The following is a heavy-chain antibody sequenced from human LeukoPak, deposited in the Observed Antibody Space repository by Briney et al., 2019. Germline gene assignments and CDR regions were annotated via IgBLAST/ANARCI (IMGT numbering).Heavy chain of an antibody. Sequence: GASVKVSCKVSGNTFTDLSMNWVRQAPGKGLEWMGGFDPEDVETIYAQKFQGRVTMTEDTSTATAYMDLSSLRPDDTAVYYCATDFYGGRQSDYWGQGTLVTVSS. V-gene: IGHV1-24*01. CDR1: GNTFTDLS. D-gene: IGHD2/OR15-2a*01. J-gene: IGHJ4*02. CDR3: ATDFYGGRQSDY. CDR2: FDPEDVET.